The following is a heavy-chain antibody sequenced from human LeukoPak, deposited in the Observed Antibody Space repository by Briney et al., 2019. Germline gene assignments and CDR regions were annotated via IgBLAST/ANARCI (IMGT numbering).Heavy chain of an antibody. CDR3: ARVPSYYYDSSGYYPRYYFDY. CDR1: GYTFTSYG. V-gene: IGHV1-18*01. J-gene: IGHJ4*02. Sequence: ASVKVSCKASGYTFTSYGISWVRQAPGQGLEWMGWISAYNGNTNYAQKLQGRVTMTTDTSTSTAYMEPRSLRSDDTAVYYCARVPSYYYDSSGYYPRYYFDYWGQGTLVTVSS. CDR2: ISAYNGNT. D-gene: IGHD3-22*01.